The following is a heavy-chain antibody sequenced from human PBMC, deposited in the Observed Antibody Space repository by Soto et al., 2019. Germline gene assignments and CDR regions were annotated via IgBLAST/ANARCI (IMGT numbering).Heavy chain of an antibody. CDR2: IYHSGST. CDR3: ARVLGNDAFDI. CDR1: GRPISISYW. V-gene: IGHV4-4*02. Sequence: SEPLSPTYTISGRPISISYWWSWVRQPPGKGLEWIGEIYHSGSTNYNPSLKSRVTISVDKSENQFSLKLSSVTAADTAVYYCARVLGNDAFDIWGQGTMVT. D-gene: IGHD3-3*02. J-gene: IGHJ3*02.